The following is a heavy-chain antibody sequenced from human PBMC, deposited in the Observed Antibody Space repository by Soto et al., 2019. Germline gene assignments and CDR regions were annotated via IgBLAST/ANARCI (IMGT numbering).Heavy chain of an antibody. V-gene: IGHV4-34*01. Sequence: SETLSLTCAVYGGSFSDDASSSDWYWNWIRQSPGKGLEWIGEIDRSGRTKYNPSLKSRVSISVDTSKNQFSLKLSSVTAADTGVYYCATSQKGYNWSYFDHWGQGALVTVSS. CDR1: GGSFSDDASSSDWY. J-gene: IGHJ4*02. CDR2: IDRSGRT. CDR3: ATSQKGYNWSYFDH. D-gene: IGHD1-20*01.